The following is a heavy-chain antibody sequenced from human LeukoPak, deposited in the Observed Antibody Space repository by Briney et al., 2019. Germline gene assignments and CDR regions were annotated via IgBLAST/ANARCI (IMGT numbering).Heavy chain of an antibody. D-gene: IGHD6-19*01. CDR3: SKETATVGGTREY. CDR1: VFTLSSYA. Sequence: GGSLRLSCAASVFTLSSYALRWVRQALGKGLEWVSAISDSGDYTYYADSVKGRFTISRDNSKNTLYLQMNSLRAEDTAVYYCSKETATVGGTREYWGQGTLVTVSS. V-gene: IGHV3-23*01. J-gene: IGHJ4*02. CDR2: ISDSGDYT.